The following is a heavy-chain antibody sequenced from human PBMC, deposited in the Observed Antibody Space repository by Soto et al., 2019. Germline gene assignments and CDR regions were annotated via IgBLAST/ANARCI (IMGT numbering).Heavy chain of an antibody. J-gene: IGHJ4*02. D-gene: IGHD6-19*01. CDR3: AREFHQGLVPFDY. CDR1: GFTFSSYG. Sequence: PGGSLRLSCAASGFTFSSYGMHWVRQAPGKGLEWVAVIWYDGSNKYYADSVKGRFTISRDNSKNTLYLQMNSLRAEDTAVYYCAREFHQGLVPFDYWGQGTLVTVSS. CDR2: IWYDGSNK. V-gene: IGHV3-33*01.